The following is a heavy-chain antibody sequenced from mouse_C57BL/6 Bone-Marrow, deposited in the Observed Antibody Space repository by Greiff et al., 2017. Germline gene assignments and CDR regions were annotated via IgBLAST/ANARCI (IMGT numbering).Heavy chain of an antibody. V-gene: IGHV5-4*01. Sequence: DVKLVESGGGLVKPGGSLKLSCAASGFTFSSYAMTWVRQTPGKRLEWVATISDGGSYTYYPDNVKGRFTISRDNAKNNLYLQMSHLKSEDTAMYYCARDYYGSTFYWFDYWGQGTTLTVSS. J-gene: IGHJ2*01. D-gene: IGHD1-1*01. CDR3: ARDYYGSTFYWFDY. CDR1: GFTFSSYA. CDR2: ISDGGSYT.